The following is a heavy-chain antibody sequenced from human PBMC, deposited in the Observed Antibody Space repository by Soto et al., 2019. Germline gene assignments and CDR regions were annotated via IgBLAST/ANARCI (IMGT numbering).Heavy chain of an antibody. Sequence: QVQLVESGGGVVQPGRSLRLSCAASGFTFSSYGRHWVRQAPGKGLEWVALISYDGSNKQYADSVKGRFTISRDNSKNTYLQMNSLRAEDTAVYYCAKSDASNWYFVLDYWGQGTLVTVSS. CDR3: AKSDASNWYFVLDY. J-gene: IGHJ4*02. CDR2: ISYDGSNK. D-gene: IGHD6-13*01. CDR1: GFTFSSYG. V-gene: IGHV3-30*18.